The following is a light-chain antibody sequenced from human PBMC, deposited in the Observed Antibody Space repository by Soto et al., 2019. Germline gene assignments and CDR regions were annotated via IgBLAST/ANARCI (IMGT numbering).Light chain of an antibody. V-gene: IGKV3-20*01. Sequence: SPGTLPFSPGESATLSCRASQTVSSYLTWYQQRPGQAPRLLIYGASKRATGIPDRFSGSGSGTDFTLTISRLEPEDFALYYCVQDGALLITCCQGIGLEIK. CDR3: VQDGALLIT. CDR1: QTVSSY. CDR2: GAS. J-gene: IGKJ5*01.